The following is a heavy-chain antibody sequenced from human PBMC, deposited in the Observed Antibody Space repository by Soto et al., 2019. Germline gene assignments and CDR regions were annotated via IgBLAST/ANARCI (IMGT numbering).Heavy chain of an antibody. D-gene: IGHD6-19*01. J-gene: IGHJ3*02. CDR2: IYYSGST. V-gene: IGHV4-39*01. CDR3: ASIAVAGRLYAFDI. CDR1: GGSISSSSYY. Sequence: QLQLQESGPGLVKPSETLSLTCTVSGGSISSSSYYWGWIRQPPGKGLEWIGSIYYSGSTYYNPYLKSGVPISVDTSKNQFSLKLSSVTAADTAVYYCASIAVAGRLYAFDIWGQGTMVTVSS.